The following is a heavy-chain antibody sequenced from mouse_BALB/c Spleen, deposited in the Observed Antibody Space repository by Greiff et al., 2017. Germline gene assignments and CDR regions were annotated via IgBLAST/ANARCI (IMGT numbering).Heavy chain of an antibody. J-gene: IGHJ3*01. CDR2: IWAGGST. D-gene: IGHD1-1*01. Sequence: QVQLKESGPGLVAPSQSLSITCTVSGFSLTSYGVHWVRQPPGKGLEWLGVIWAGGSTNYNSALMSRLSISKDNSKSQVFLKMNSLQTDDTAMYYCARESLLTTVVATEAYWGQGTLVTVSA. CDR3: ARESLLTTVVATEAY. V-gene: IGHV2-9*02. CDR1: GFSLTSYG.